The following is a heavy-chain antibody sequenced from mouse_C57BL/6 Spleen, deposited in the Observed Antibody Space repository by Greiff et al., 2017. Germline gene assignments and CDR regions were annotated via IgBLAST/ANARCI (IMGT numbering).Heavy chain of an antibody. V-gene: IGHV1-72*01. Sequence: QVQLQQPGAELVKPGASVKLSCKASGYTFTSYWMHWVKQRPGRGLEWIGRFDPNSGGTKYNEKFKSKATLTVDKPSSTAYMQLSSLTSEDSAVYYCARNGYYYFDYWGQGTTLTVSS. CDR3: ARNGYYYFDY. CDR2: FDPNSGGT. J-gene: IGHJ2*01. D-gene: IGHD2-3*01. CDR1: GYTFTSYW.